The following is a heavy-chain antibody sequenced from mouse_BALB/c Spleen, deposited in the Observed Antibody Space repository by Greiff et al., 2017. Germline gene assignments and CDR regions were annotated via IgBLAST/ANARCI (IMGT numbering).Heavy chain of an antibody. Sequence: EVQRVESGGGLVQPGGSLKLSCAASGFTFSSYTMSWVRQTPEKRLEWVAYISNGGGSTYYPDTVKGRFTISRDNAKNTLYLQMSSLKSEDTAMYYCASPYYGNLAWFAYWGQGTLVTVSA. CDR1: GFTFSSYT. CDR3: ASPYYGNLAWFAY. CDR2: ISNGGGST. D-gene: IGHD2-10*01. J-gene: IGHJ3*01. V-gene: IGHV5-12-2*01.